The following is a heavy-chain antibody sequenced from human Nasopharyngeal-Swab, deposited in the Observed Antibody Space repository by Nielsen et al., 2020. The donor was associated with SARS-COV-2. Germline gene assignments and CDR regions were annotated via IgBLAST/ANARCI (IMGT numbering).Heavy chain of an antibody. CDR2: IKSKTDSGTT. Sequence: GESLKISCEASGFTFSNAWMSWVRQVPGKGLEWVGRIKSKTDSGTTDYAAPVKGRFTISRDDSRNTLYLQMNSLKTEDTAVYYCSTDRGYGDHFDYWGQGTLVTVSS. J-gene: IGHJ4*02. CDR1: GFTFSNAW. CDR3: STDRGYGDHFDY. D-gene: IGHD4-17*01. V-gene: IGHV3-15*01.